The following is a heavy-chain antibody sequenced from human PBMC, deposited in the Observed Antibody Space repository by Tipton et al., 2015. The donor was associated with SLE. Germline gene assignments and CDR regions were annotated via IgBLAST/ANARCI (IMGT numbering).Heavy chain of an antibody. CDR3: AREGDLDYFDF. J-gene: IGHJ4*02. V-gene: IGHV4-4*07. CDR2: IYRSGST. CDR1: GGSISNYY. D-gene: IGHD2-21*02. Sequence: TLSLTCSVSGGSISNYYWSWIRQPAGKGLEWIGRIYRSGSTDYNTSLKSRVTMSVDTSRNRFSLKLTSVTAADAAVYYCAREGDLDYFDFWGQGMLVTVSS.